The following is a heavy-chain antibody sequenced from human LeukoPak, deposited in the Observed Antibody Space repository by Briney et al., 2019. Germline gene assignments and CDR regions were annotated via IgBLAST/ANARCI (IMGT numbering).Heavy chain of an antibody. CDR2: IYWNDDK. CDR3: AHLNYYDSSGLSDAFDI. V-gene: IGHV2-5*01. Sequence: VSGPTLVKPTQTLTLTCTFSGFSLSTSGVGVGWIHQPPGKALEWLALIYWNDDKRYSPSLKSRLTITKDTSKNQVVLTLTNMDPVDTATYYCAHLNYYDSSGLSDAFDIWGQGTMVTVSS. CDR1: GFSLSTSGVG. D-gene: IGHD3-22*01. J-gene: IGHJ3*02.